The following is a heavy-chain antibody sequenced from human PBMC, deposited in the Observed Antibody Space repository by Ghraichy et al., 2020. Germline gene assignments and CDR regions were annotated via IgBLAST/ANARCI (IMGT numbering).Heavy chain of an antibody. CDR1: GFTFRDYN. D-gene: IGHD3-10*01. J-gene: IGHJ4*02. CDR3: ARDACITCLLDS. Sequence: GGSLRLSCEASGFTFRDYNMNWASQAPGKGLEWVASIISGDNFYYADSVMGRFTISRDNAKNSLYLQMNSLRVEGTAVYYCARDACITCLLDSWGQGILVTVSS. V-gene: IGHV3-69-1*01. CDR2: IISGDNF.